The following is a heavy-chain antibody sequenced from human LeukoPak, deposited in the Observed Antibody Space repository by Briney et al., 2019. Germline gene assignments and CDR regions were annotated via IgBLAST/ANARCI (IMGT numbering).Heavy chain of an antibody. J-gene: IGHJ4*02. CDR2: ISSSGSTI. CDR1: GFTFSSYE. Sequence: GGSLRLYCAASGFTFSSYEMNWVRQAPGLGLEWVSYISSSGSTIYYADSVKGRFTISRDNAKNSLYLQMNSLRAEDTAVYYCARDQSSIRGVMFDYWGQGTLVTVSS. V-gene: IGHV3-48*03. CDR3: ARDQSSIRGVMFDY. D-gene: IGHD3-10*01.